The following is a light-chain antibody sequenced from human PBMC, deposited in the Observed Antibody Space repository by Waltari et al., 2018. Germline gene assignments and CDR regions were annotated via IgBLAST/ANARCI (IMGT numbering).Light chain of an antibody. J-gene: IGLJ3*02. V-gene: IGLV2-8*01. CDR3: SSYAGGSSLM. CDR1: STDGEGYDP. Sequence: QSALTQPPSASGSPGQSITISCTRISTDGEGYDPVFWYQQHPGKAPKLLIYEVTKRPSGVPDRFSGSKSDSTASLAVSGLQAEDEADYYCSSYAGGSSLMFGGGTKLTVL. CDR2: EVT.